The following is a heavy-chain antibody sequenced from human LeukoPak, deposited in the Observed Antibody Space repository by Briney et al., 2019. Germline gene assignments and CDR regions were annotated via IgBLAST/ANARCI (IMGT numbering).Heavy chain of an antibody. D-gene: IGHD6-13*01. Sequence: ASVKVSCKASGYTFTGYYMHWVRQAPGQGLEWMGWINPNSGGTNYAQKFQGRVTMTRDTSISTAYMELSRLRSDDTAVYYCARDPYSSSSHNWFDPWGQGTLVTVSS. CDR2: INPNSGGT. CDR3: ARDPYSSSSHNWFDP. V-gene: IGHV1-2*02. CDR1: GYTFTGYY. J-gene: IGHJ5*02.